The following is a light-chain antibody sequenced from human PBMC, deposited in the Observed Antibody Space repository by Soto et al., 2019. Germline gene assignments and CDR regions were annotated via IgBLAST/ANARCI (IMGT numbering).Light chain of an antibody. V-gene: IGKV1-27*01. Sequence: DIPMTQSPSSLSASVGDRVTITCRASQGISTFLAWHQQKPGKVPKLLIYAASTLQSGVPSRFSGSGSGTDFTLTITSLQPEDVATYYCQKYNRAPWTFGQGTKVEIK. CDR3: QKYNRAPWT. J-gene: IGKJ1*01. CDR1: QGISTF. CDR2: AAS.